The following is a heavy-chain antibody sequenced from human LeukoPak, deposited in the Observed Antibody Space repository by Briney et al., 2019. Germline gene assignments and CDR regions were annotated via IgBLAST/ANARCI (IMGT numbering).Heavy chain of an antibody. CDR3: ARGPTMVRGVTFNWFDP. D-gene: IGHD3-10*01. Sequence: ASVKVSCKASGYIFTSYGISWVRQAPGQGLEWMGWISAYNGNTNYVQKFQGRVTMTTDTSTSTAYMELRSLRSDDTAVYYCARGPTMVRGVTFNWFDPWGQGTLVTVPS. CDR1: GYIFTSYG. V-gene: IGHV1-18*01. J-gene: IGHJ5*02. CDR2: ISAYNGNT.